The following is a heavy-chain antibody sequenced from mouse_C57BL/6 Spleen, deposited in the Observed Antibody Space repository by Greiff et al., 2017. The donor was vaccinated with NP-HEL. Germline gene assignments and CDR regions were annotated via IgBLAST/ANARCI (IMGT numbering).Heavy chain of an antibody. CDR1: GYTFTSYG. Sequence: QVQLQQSGAELARPGASVKLSCKASGYTFTSYGISWVKQRTGQGLEWIGEIYPRSGNTYYNEKFKGKATLTADKSSSTAYMELRSLTSEDSAVYFCATPGTEAYWGQGTLVTVSA. CDR3: ATPGTEAY. V-gene: IGHV1-81*01. J-gene: IGHJ3*01. CDR2: IYPRSGNT. D-gene: IGHD4-1*01.